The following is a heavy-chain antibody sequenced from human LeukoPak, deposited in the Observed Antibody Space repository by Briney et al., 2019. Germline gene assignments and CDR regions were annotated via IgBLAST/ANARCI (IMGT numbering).Heavy chain of an antibody. V-gene: IGHV4-4*07. J-gene: IGHJ5*02. CDR3: ARDDKDYYDSSGYHRGSWFDP. D-gene: IGHD3-22*01. Sequence: SETLSLTCTVSGGSISSYYWSWIRQPAGKGLEWIGRIYTSGSTNYNPSLKSRVTMSVDTSKNQFSLKLSSVTAADTAVYYCARDDKDYYDSSGYHRGSWFDPWGQGTLVTVSS. CDR1: GGSISSYY. CDR2: IYTSGST.